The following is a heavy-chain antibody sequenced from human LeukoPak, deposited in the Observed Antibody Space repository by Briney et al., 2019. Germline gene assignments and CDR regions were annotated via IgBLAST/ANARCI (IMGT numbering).Heavy chain of an antibody. CDR2: ISGSGGST. D-gene: IGHD3-9*01. Sequence: GGSLRLSCAASGFTFSSYAMSWVRQAPGKGLEWVSAISGSGGSTYYADSVKGRFTISRDNFKNTLYLQMNSLRAEDTAVYYCAKDLRRYFDWISHFDYWGQGTLVTVSS. J-gene: IGHJ4*02. V-gene: IGHV3-23*01. CDR3: AKDLRRYFDWISHFDY. CDR1: GFTFSSYA.